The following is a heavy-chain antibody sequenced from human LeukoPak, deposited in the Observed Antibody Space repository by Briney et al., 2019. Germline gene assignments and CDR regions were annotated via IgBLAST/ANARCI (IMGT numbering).Heavy chain of an antibody. J-gene: IGHJ2*01. CDR1: GGSISSYY. CDR3: ARVYYSSSYDYWYFDL. D-gene: IGHD6-13*01. Sequence: SETLSLTCTVSGGSISSYYWGWIRQPPGKGLEWIGGIYYSGSTYYNPSLKSRVTISVDTSKNQFSLKLSSVTAADTAVYYCARVYYSSSYDYWYFDLWGRGTLVTVSS. V-gene: IGHV4-39*07. CDR2: IYYSGST.